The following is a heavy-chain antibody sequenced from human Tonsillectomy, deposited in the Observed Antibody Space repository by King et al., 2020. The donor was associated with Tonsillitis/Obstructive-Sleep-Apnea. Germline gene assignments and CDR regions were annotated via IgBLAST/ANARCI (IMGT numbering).Heavy chain of an antibody. CDR2: IYYSGST. CDR1: GGSISSYY. J-gene: IGHJ5*02. Sequence: VQLQESGPGLVKPSETLSLTCTVSGGSISSYYWSWIRQPPGKGLEWIGYIYYSGSTNYNPSLKSRVTISVDTSKNQFSLKLSSVTAADTAVYYCARESCSSTSCYNNWFDPWGQGTLVTVSS. CDR3: ARESCSSTSCYNNWFDP. V-gene: IGHV4-59*01. D-gene: IGHD2-2*01.